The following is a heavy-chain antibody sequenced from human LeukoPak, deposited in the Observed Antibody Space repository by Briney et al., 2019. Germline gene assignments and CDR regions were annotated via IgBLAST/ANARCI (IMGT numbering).Heavy chain of an antibody. CDR2: IYYSGST. CDR1: GGSISSSSYY. CDR3: ARGSDCSGGSCYYYYGMDV. J-gene: IGHJ6*02. Sequence: KASETLSLTCTVSGGSISSSSYYWGWIRQPPGKGLEWIGSIYYSGSTYYNPSLKSRVTISVDTSKNQFSLKLSSVTAADTAVYYCARGSDCSGGSCYYYYGMDVWGQGTTVTVSS. D-gene: IGHD2-15*01. V-gene: IGHV4-39*07.